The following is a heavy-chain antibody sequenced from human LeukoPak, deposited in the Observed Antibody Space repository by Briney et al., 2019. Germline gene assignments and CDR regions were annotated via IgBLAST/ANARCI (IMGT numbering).Heavy chain of an antibody. V-gene: IGHV4-59*08. Sequence: SETLSLTCTVSGGSISSYYWSWIRQPPGKGLEWIGYIYYSGSTNYNPSLKSRVTISVDTSKNQFSLSLSSVTAADTAVYYCARLTSSSSGSSFDFWGQGTLVTVSS. CDR3: ARLTSSSSGSSFDF. CDR1: GGSISSYY. J-gene: IGHJ4*02. CDR2: IYYSGST. D-gene: IGHD6-13*01.